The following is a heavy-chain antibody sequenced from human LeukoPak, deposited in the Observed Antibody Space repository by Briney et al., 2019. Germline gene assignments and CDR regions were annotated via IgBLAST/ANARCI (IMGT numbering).Heavy chain of an antibody. D-gene: IGHD2-15*01. CDR2: INHSGST. V-gene: IGHV4-34*01. CDR3: ARQRRRRYCSGGSCNYYYYYYMDV. CDR1: GGSFSGYY. J-gene: IGHJ6*03. Sequence: SETLSLTCAVYGGSFSGYYWSWLRQPPGKGLEGIGEINHSGSTNYNPSLKSRVTISVDTSKNQFSLKLSSVTAADTAVYYCARQRRRRYCSGGSCNYYYYYYMDVWGKGTTVTISS.